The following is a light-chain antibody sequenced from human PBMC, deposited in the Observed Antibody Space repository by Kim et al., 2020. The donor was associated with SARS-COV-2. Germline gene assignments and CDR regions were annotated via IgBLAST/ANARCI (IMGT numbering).Light chain of an antibody. CDR1: QSIGSW. V-gene: IGKV1-5*03. Sequence: DIQMTQSPSTLSASVGDRVTITCRASQSIGSWLAWYQQKPGKAPKLLIYKASSLESGVPSRFSGSGSGTEFTLTISSLQPDDFATYYGQQYNSYSPLTFGGGTKVDIK. J-gene: IGKJ4*01. CDR3: QQYNSYSPLT. CDR2: KAS.